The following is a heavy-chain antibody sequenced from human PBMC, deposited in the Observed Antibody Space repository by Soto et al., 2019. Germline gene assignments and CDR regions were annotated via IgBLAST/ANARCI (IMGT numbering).Heavy chain of an antibody. CDR1: GYSFTSYW. V-gene: IGHV5-51*01. Sequence: XXSLKISCKGSGYSFTSYWIGWVRQMPGKGLEWMGIIYPGDSDTRYSPSFQGQVTISADKSISTAYLQWSSLKASDTAMYYCARALAMAGMLGSWFDPWGQGTLVTVSS. CDR2: IYPGDSDT. J-gene: IGHJ5*02. D-gene: IGHD6-19*01. CDR3: ARALAMAGMLGSWFDP.